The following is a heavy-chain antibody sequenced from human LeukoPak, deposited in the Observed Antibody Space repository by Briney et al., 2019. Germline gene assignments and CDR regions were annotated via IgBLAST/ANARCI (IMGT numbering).Heavy chain of an antibody. CDR3: AREDPQTTVPEGMDV. CDR1: GGSISTYY. Sequence: PSETLSLTCSVSGGSISTYYWSWIRQLPGKGLEWIGYIYYTGTTNYNPSLRSRVTISVDTSRNQFSLRLSSVTSADTAVYYCAREDPQTTVPEGMDVWGHGTTVIVSS. CDR2: IYYTGTT. V-gene: IGHV4-59*01. D-gene: IGHD4-17*01. J-gene: IGHJ6*02.